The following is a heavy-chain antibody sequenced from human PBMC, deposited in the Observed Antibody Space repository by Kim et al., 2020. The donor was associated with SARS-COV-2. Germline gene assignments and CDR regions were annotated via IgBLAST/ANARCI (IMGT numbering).Heavy chain of an antibody. CDR3: ARLRI. Sequence: EAGREKYTVDSVKCRFTISRDNAKNSLYLQMNSLRAEDAAVYYCARLRIWGQGTMVTVSS. J-gene: IGHJ3*02. V-gene: IGHV3-7*01. CDR2: EAGREK.